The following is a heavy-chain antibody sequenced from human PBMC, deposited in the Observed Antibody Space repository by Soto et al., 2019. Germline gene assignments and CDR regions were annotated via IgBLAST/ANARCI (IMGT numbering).Heavy chain of an antibody. CDR2: IYYSGST. Sequence: QVQLQESGPGLVKPSQTLSLTCTVSGGSISSGGYYWSWIRQHPGKGLEWIGYIYYSGSTYYNPSLKSRVTISVDTSKNQFSLKLSSVTAADTAVYYCARDRIHDYSNYRYYYYYMDVWGKGTTVTVSS. J-gene: IGHJ6*03. D-gene: IGHD4-4*01. CDR1: GGSISSGGYY. CDR3: ARDRIHDYSNYRYYYYYMDV. V-gene: IGHV4-31*03.